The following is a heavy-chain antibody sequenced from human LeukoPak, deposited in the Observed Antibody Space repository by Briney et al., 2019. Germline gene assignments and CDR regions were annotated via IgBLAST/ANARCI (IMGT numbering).Heavy chain of an antibody. CDR3: AVDIRYFDWLLGFDP. Sequence: SVKVSCKASGGTFSSYAISWVRQAPGQGLEWMGGITPIFGTANYAQKFQGRVTITADESTSTAYMELSSLRSEDTAVYYCAVDIRYFDWLLGFDPWGQGTLVTVSS. CDR1: GGTFSSYA. J-gene: IGHJ5*02. D-gene: IGHD3-9*01. CDR2: ITPIFGTA. V-gene: IGHV1-69*13.